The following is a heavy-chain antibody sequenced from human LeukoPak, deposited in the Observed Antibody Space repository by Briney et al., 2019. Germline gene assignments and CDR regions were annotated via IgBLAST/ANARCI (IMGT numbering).Heavy chain of an antibody. Sequence: RGGSLKISCKDSGYSFTSYWIGWVRQMPGKGLEWMGIIYPGDSDTRYSPSFQGQVTISADKSINTAYLQWSSLKASDTAIYYCARRGEAMDPFDYWGQGTLVTVSS. D-gene: IGHD5-18*01. CDR3: ARRGEAMDPFDY. J-gene: IGHJ4*02. V-gene: IGHV5-51*01. CDR1: GYSFTSYW. CDR2: IYPGDSDT.